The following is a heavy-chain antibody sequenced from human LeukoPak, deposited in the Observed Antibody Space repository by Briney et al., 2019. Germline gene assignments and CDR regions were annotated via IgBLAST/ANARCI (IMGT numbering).Heavy chain of an antibody. CDR2: IKQDGSEK. CDR3: ARGCSGGSCYESKFDP. J-gene: IGHJ5*02. Sequence: GSLRLSCAASGFTFSSYWMSWVRQAPGKGLEWVANIKQDGSEKHYVDSAKGRFTNSRDNAKNSLYLQMNSLRAEDTAVYYCARGCSGGSCYESKFDPWGQGTLVTVSS. D-gene: IGHD2-15*01. V-gene: IGHV3-7*01. CDR1: GFTFSSYW.